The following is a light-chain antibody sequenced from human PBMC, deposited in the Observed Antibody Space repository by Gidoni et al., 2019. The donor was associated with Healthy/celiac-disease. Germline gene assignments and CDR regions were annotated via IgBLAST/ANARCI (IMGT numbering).Light chain of an antibody. CDR1: SSNIGAGYE. Sequence: SVLTQPPSVSGAPGQRVTISCTGSSSNIGAGYEVHWYQQLPGTAPNLLIYGNSNRPSGVPDRFSGSKSGTSASRAITGLQAEDEADYYCQSYDSSLSGWVFGGGTKLTVL. V-gene: IGLV1-40*01. CDR2: GNS. J-gene: IGLJ3*02. CDR3: QSYDSSLSGWV.